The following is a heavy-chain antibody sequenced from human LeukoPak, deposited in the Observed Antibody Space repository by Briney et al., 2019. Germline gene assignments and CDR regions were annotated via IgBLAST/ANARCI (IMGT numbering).Heavy chain of an antibody. Sequence: PGGSLRLSCAASGFTFSSYSMNWVRQAPGKGLEWVSSISSSSSCIYYADSVKGRFTISRDNAKNSLYLQMNSLRAEDTAMYYCARDQLSIAVAGTIDYWGQGTLVTVSS. CDR2: ISSSSSCI. D-gene: IGHD6-19*01. V-gene: IGHV3-21*01. CDR3: ARDQLSIAVAGTIDY. J-gene: IGHJ4*02. CDR1: GFTFSSYS.